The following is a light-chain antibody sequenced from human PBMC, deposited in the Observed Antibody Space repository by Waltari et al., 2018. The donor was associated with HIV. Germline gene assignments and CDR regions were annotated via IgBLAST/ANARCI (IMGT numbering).Light chain of an antibody. J-gene: IGLJ3*02. CDR3: SSYAGSNIWV. CDR2: EVT. Sequence: QSALTQPASVSGSPGQSITISCTGTNSNVGSFNFVSWYQQHPGKAPRLMIYEVTKRSSVISTRFSGSKSVNTASLTISGLQAEDEAYDYCSSYAGSNIWVFGGGTKLTVL. CDR1: NSNVGSFNF. V-gene: IGLV2-23*02.